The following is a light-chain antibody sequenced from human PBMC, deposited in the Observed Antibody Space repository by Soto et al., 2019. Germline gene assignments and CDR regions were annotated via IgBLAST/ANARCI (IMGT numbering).Light chain of an antibody. V-gene: IGLV2-14*01. CDR3: SSFTSSITYV. J-gene: IGLJ1*01. CDR1: SSDVGGYKS. CDR2: DVS. Sequence: QSALTQPASVSGSPGQSITISCTGSSSDVGGYKSVSWYQQHPGKAPKLMIYDVSNRPSGVSNRFSGSKSGNTASLTISGLQAEDEADYYCSSFTSSITYVFGTGTKVTVL.